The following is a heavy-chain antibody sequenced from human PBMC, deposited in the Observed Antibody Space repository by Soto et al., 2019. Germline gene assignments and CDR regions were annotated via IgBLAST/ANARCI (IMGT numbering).Heavy chain of an antibody. V-gene: IGHV1-69*13. J-gene: IGHJ4*02. Sequence: SVKVSCKASGGTFSSYAISWVRQAPGQGLEWMGGIIPIFGTANYAQKFQGRVTITADESTSTAYMGLSSLRSEDTAVYYCARDLRLASRGYFDYWGQGTQVTVSS. CDR1: GGTFSSYA. CDR3: ARDLRLASRGYFDY. CDR2: IIPIFGTA. D-gene: IGHD2-15*01.